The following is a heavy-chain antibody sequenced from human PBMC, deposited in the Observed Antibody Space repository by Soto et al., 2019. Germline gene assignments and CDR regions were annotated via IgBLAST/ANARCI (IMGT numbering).Heavy chain of an antibody. CDR3: ATGYCSSTSCYKGEKDWFDP. Sequence: ASVKVSCKVSGYTLTELSMHWVRQAPGKVLEWMGGFDPEDGETIYAQKFQGRVTMTEDTSTDTAYMELSSLRSEDTAVYYCATGYCSSTSCYKGEKDWFDPWGQGTLVTVSS. D-gene: IGHD2-2*02. V-gene: IGHV1-24*01. CDR1: GYTLTELS. J-gene: IGHJ5*02. CDR2: FDPEDGET.